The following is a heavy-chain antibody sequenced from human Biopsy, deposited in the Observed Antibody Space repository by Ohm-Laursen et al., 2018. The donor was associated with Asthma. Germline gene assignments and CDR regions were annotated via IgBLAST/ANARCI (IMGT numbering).Heavy chain of an antibody. V-gene: IGHV4-30-2*06. CDR1: GDSIDSGDYS. Sequence: SQTLSLTCSVSGDSIDSGDYSWTWIRQSPGVGLEWIGYIYRNGDTYYNPTRKNRVTISRDRYKNQFSLRLRSVTAADTAVYYCARGWNCGGDCYSLGYWGQGTLVTVSS. CDR3: ARGWNCGGDCYSLGY. D-gene: IGHD2-21*02. J-gene: IGHJ4*02. CDR2: IYRNGDT.